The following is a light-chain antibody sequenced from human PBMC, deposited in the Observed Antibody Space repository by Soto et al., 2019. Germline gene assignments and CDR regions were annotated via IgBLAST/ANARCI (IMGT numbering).Light chain of an antibody. Sequence: QSALTQPASVSGSPGQSITISCTGTSSDVGGYNYVSWYQQHPGKAPKLMIYDVSNRPSGVSNRFSGSKSGNTASLTISGLQAEDEDDYYCSSYTSSSTSLYVFGTGTKLTVL. V-gene: IGLV2-14*01. CDR1: SSDVGGYNY. CDR2: DVS. CDR3: SSYTSSSTSLYV. J-gene: IGLJ1*01.